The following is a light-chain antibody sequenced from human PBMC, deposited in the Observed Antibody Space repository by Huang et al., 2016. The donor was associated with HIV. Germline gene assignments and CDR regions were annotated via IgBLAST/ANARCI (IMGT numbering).Light chain of an antibody. CDR2: DTS. CDR3: QQYDNWPPGLT. V-gene: IGKV3D-15*01. CDR1: QNVRNN. J-gene: IGKJ4*01. Sequence: EIMMTQSPATLSGSPGGRATLSCRARQNVRNNLAWYQQKTGQAPRLLIYDTSTRASGIPARFSGSGSGTEFTLTISGLQSEDFAIYYCQQYDNWPPGLTFGGGTKVEI.